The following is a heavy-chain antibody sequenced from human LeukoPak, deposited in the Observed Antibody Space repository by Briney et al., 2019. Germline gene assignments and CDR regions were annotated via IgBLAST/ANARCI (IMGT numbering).Heavy chain of an antibody. V-gene: IGHV4-59*01. D-gene: IGHD6-19*01. CDR3: ARKSSVGWYFDY. Sequence: SETLSLTCTVSVGSHSSYYWSWIRHPPAKGLEWIGYIYYSGSTNYNTSLTSRVTLSVDTSKNPFSLRLSSVTAADTAVYYCARKSSVGWYFDYWGQGTLVTVSS. J-gene: IGHJ4*02. CDR2: IYYSGST. CDR1: VGSHSSYY.